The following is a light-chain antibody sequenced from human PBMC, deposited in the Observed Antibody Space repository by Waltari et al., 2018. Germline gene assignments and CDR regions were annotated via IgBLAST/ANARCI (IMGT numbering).Light chain of an antibody. J-gene: IGLJ2*01. V-gene: IGLV2-23*01. CDR3: CSYSGSNTWI. CDR2: EGK. CDR1: SGGYNL. Sequence: QPALTQPASVSGSPGQSITVSCTGTSGGYNLVSWYQHHPDKGPKLIIYEGKTRPSGVFNRFSGSHSGTAASLTISGLQPEDEAHYYCCSYSGSNTWIFSGGTQLTVL.